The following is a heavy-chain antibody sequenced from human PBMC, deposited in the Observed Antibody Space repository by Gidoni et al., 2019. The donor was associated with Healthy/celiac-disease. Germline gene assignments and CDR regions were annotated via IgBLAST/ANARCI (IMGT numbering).Heavy chain of an antibody. J-gene: IGHJ4*02. Sequence: QVQLVQSGAEVKKPGASVKVYCKAAGYTVTRYYMHWVRQAPGQGLEWMGIINPSGGSTSYAQKFQCRVTMTRDTSTSTVYMELSSLRSEDTAVYYCARDLGYCSGGSCYSNFDYWGQGTLVTVSS. V-gene: IGHV1-46*01. CDR3: ARDLGYCSGGSCYSNFDY. D-gene: IGHD2-15*01. CDR1: GYTVTRYY. CDR2: INPSGGST.